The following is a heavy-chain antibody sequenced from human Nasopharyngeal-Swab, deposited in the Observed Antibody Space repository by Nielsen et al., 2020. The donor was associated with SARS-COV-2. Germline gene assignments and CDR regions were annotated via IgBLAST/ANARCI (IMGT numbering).Heavy chain of an antibody. CDR1: GYTFTSYY. CDR3: AREMRSGIAVASDAFDL. J-gene: IGHJ3*01. V-gene: IGHV1-46*01. CDR2: INPSGGST. D-gene: IGHD6-19*01. Sequence: ASVKVSCKASGYTFTSYYMHWVRQAPGQGLEWMGIINPSGGSTSYAQKFQGRVTMTRDTSTSTVYMELSSLRSEDTAVYYCAREMRSGIAVASDAFDLWGQGTMVTVSS.